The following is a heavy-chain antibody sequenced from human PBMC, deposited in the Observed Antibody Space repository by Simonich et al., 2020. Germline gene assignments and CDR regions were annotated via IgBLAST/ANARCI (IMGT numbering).Heavy chain of an antibody. CDR3: ARDREVYGSGSYYNY. Sequence: EVQLVESGGGLVQPGGSLRLSCAASGFTFSSYWMIWVRQAPGKGLEWVANIKQDGSEKYFVDSVKGRFTSSRDNAKNSLYLQMNSLRAEDTAVYYCARDREVYGSGSYYNYWGQGTLVTVSS. V-gene: IGHV3-7*01. J-gene: IGHJ4*02. CDR2: IKQDGSEK. D-gene: IGHD3-10*01. CDR1: GFTFSSYW.